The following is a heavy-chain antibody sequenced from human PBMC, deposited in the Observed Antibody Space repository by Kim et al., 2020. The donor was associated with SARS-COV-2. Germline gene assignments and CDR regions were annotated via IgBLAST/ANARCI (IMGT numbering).Heavy chain of an antibody. CDR2: ISYDGSNK. D-gene: IGHD4-17*01. J-gene: IGHJ6*02. CDR3: AKRSTVPAYYGMDV. CDR1: GFTFSSYG. V-gene: IGHV3-30*18. Sequence: GGSLRLSCAASGFTFSSYGMHWVRQAPGKGLEWVAVISYDGSNKYYADSVKGRFTISRDNSKNTLYLQMNSLRAEDTAVYDCAKRSTVPAYYGMDVWGQG.